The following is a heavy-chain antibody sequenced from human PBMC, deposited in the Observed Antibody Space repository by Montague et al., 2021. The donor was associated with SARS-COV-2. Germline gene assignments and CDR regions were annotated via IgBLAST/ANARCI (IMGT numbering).Heavy chain of an antibody. D-gene: IGHD5-12*01. CDR2: ISSSGSTI. CDR1: GFIFSSYE. CDR3: ARGLPGLRARALFDY. V-gene: IGHV3-48*03. Sequence: SLRLSCAASGFIFSSYEMNWVRQAPGKGPEWVSYISSSGSTIYYADSVKGRFTISRDNAKNSLYLQMNSLRAEDTAVYYCARGLPGLRARALFDYWGQGSLVTVSS. J-gene: IGHJ4*02.